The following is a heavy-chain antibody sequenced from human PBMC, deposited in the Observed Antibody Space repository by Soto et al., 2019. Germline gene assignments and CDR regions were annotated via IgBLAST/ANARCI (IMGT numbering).Heavy chain of an antibody. CDR3: AKDVISVELSADIDY. Sequence: GGSLILSCASSGFTFMSYSMNLVRQAAGKGLEWVSLIDPRGSRTYYADSVKGRFTISRDNSKNTLHLQMNSLRVEDTAVYYCAKDVISVELSADIDYWGQGTLVTVSS. V-gene: IGHV3-23*01. J-gene: IGHJ4*02. CDR1: GFTFMSYS. CDR2: IDPRGSRT. D-gene: IGHD1-7*01.